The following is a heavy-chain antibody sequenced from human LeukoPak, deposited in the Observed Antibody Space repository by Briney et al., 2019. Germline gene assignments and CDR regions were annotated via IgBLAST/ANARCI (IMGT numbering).Heavy chain of an antibody. V-gene: IGHV4-30-4*08. J-gene: IGHJ4*02. CDR3: ASERTYYYDSSGYR. Sequence: SETLSLTCTVSGGSISSGDYYWSWIRQPPGKGLEWIGYIYYSGSTYYNPSLKSRVTISVDTSKNQFPLKLSSVTAADTAVYYCASERTYYYDSSGYRWGQGTLVTVSS. D-gene: IGHD3-22*01. CDR1: GGSISSGDYY. CDR2: IYYSGST.